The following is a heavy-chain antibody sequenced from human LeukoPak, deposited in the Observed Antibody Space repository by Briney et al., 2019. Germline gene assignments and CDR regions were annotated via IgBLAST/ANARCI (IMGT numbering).Heavy chain of an antibody. D-gene: IGHD4-17*01. CDR3: ARDDDGAYDVLDY. CDR1: GFTFSSFW. Sequence: PGGSLRLSCAASGFTFSSFWMTWVRQAPGKGLGWVANINHDGSEKYYVDSVKGRFTISRDNAENSLYLLMNSLRAEDTAMYSCARDDDGAYDVLDYWGQGTLVTVSS. CDR2: INHDGSEK. J-gene: IGHJ4*02. V-gene: IGHV3-7*04.